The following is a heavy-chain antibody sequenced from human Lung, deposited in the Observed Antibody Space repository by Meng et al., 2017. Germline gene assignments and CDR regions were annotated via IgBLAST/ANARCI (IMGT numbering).Heavy chain of an antibody. CDR1: AGSFSDYY. J-gene: IGHJ4*02. CDR2: INHSGST. D-gene: IGHD4-11*01. CDR3: ARGPTTMAHDFDY. Sequence: SQTLSLTCVVSAGSFSDYYWSWIRPPPGKGLEWIGEINHSGSTNYNPSLESRATISVDTSQNNLSLKLSSVTAADSAVYYCARGPTTMAHDFDYWGQGTLVTVSS. V-gene: IGHV4-34*01.